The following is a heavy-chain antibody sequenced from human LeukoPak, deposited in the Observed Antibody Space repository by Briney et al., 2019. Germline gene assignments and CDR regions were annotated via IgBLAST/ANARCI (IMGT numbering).Heavy chain of an antibody. Sequence: SETLSLTCAVYGGSFSGYYWSWIRQPPGKGPEWIGEINHSGSTNYNPSLKSRVTISVDTSKNQFSLKLSSVTAADTAVYYCARGRATYYYDSSGYYYFDYWGQGTLVTVSS. V-gene: IGHV4-34*01. D-gene: IGHD3-22*01. CDR3: ARGRATYYYDSSGYYYFDY. CDR1: GGSFSGYY. J-gene: IGHJ4*02. CDR2: INHSGST.